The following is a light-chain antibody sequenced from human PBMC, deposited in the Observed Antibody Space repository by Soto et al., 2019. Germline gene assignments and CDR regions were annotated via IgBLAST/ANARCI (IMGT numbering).Light chain of an antibody. CDR3: QQYNSLPLT. CDR1: QDISNY. V-gene: IGKV1-33*01. Sequence: DIQLTQSPSSLSASVGDRVTITCQASQDISNYLNWYQQKPGKAPKLLIYDASNLETGVPSRFSGSGSGTVFTLTINFVQPDDCATYCCQQYNSLPLTFGGGTKVDIK. CDR2: DAS. J-gene: IGKJ4*01.